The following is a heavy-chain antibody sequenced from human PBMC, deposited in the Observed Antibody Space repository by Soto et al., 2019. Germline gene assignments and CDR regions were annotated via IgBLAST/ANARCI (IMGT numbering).Heavy chain of an antibody. D-gene: IGHD3-10*01. J-gene: IGHJ6*02. Sequence: GGSLRLSCAASGFTFSSYWMSWVRQAPGKGLEWVANIKQDGSEKYYVDSVKGRFTISRDNAKNSLYLQMNSLRAEDTAVYYCARCGWVRGGFWTNYGMDVWGQGTTVTVSS. CDR2: IKQDGSEK. CDR3: ARCGWVRGGFWTNYGMDV. CDR1: GFTFSSYW. V-gene: IGHV3-7*01.